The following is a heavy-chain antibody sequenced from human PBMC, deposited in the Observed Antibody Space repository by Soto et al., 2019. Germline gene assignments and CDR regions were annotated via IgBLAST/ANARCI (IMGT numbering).Heavy chain of an antibody. CDR1: GFTFSTYA. V-gene: IGHV3-23*01. CDR3: AKDTNLLWYSVDY. D-gene: IGHD1-1*01. J-gene: IGHJ4*02. CDR2: ISGSGGST. Sequence: PGGSLRLSCAASGFTFSTYAMSWFRHAPGKGLEWVSAISGSGGSTYYADSVKGRFTISRDNSKNTLYLQMNSLRAEDTAVYYCAKDTNLLWYSVDYWGQGTLVIVSS.